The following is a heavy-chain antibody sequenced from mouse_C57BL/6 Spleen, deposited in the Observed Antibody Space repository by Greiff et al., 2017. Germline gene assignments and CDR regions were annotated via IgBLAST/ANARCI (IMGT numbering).Heavy chain of an antibody. CDR2: ISDGGSYT. Sequence: EVQGVESGGGLVKPGGSLKLSCAASGFTFSSYAMSWVRQTPEKRLEWVATISDGGSYTYYPDNVKGRFTISRDNAKNTLYLQMSHLKSEDTAMYYCARDGNDAMDYWGQGTSVTVSS. V-gene: IGHV5-4*01. CDR3: ARDGNDAMDY. D-gene: IGHD2-1*01. CDR1: GFTFSSYA. J-gene: IGHJ4*01.